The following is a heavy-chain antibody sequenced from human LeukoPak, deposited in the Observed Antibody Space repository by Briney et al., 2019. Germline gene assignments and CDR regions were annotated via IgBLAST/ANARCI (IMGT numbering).Heavy chain of an antibody. Sequence: PSETLSLTCTVSGGSISSYYWSWIRQPPGKGLEWIGYIYYSGSTNYNPSLKSRVTISVDTSKNQFPLKLSSVTAADTAVYYCARQRSYEGAFDIWGQGTMVTVSS. D-gene: IGHD1-26*01. CDR1: GGSISSYY. J-gene: IGHJ3*02. V-gene: IGHV4-59*08. CDR2: IYYSGST. CDR3: ARQRSYEGAFDI.